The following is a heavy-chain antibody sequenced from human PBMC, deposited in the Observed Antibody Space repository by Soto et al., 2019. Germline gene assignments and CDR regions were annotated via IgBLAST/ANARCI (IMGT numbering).Heavy chain of an antibody. V-gene: IGHV3-30*18. Sequence: GGSLRLSCAASGFTFSSYAMSWVRQAPGKGLEWVAVISYDGSKKYYADSVKGRFTISRDNSKNTLYLQMNSLRAEDTAVYYCAKDDSYADYYYYGMDVWGQGTTVTVSS. J-gene: IGHJ6*02. CDR2: ISYDGSKK. CDR3: AKDDSYADYYYYGMDV. D-gene: IGHD2-2*01. CDR1: GFTFSSYA.